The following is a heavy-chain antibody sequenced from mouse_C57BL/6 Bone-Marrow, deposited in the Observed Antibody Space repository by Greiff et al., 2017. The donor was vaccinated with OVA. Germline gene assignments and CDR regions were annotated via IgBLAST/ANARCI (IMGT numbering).Heavy chain of an antibody. CDR1: GFNIKDDY. D-gene: IGHD1-1*01. V-gene: IGHV14-4*01. CDR3: TTGGSGFAY. J-gene: IGHJ3*01. Sequence: VQLQQSGAELVRPGASVKLSCTASGFNIKDDYMHWVQQRPEQGLEWIGWIDPENGDTEYASKFQGKATIAADTSSNTADLQLSSLTSEDTAVYYCTTGGSGFAYWGQGTLVTVSA. CDR2: IDPENGDT.